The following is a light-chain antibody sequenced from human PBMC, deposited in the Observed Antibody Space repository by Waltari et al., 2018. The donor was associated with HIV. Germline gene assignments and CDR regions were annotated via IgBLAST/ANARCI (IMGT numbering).Light chain of an antibody. CDR2: DDS. CDR1: NIGRQS. J-gene: IGLJ3*02. V-gene: IGLV3-21*02. Sequence: SYVLTPPPSVSVAPGQTARLTCRRNNIGRQSVHGYQQKPGQAPVLVVYDDSDRPSGIPERFSGSNSGNTATLTISRVEAGDEADYYCQVWDSSSDHRVFGGGTKLTVL. CDR3: QVWDSSSDHRV.